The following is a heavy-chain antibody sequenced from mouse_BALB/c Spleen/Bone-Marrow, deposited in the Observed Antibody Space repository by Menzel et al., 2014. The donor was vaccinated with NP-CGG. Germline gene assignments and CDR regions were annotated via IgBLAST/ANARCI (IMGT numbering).Heavy chain of an antibody. D-gene: IGHD1-2*01. CDR2: IRNKANGYTT. V-gene: IGHV7-3*02. CDR1: GFTFTDYY. Sequence: EVQRVESAGGLVQPGDSLRLSCATSGFTFTDYYMSWVRQPPGTALEWLGFIRNKANGYTTEYSASVKGRFTISRDNSQSILYLQMNTLRAEDSATYDCAREVTTAIHWHFDVWGAGTTVTVSS. CDR3: AREVTTAIHWHFDV. J-gene: IGHJ1*01.